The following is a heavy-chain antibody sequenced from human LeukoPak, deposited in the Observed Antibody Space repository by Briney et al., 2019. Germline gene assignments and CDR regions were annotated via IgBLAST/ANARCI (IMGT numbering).Heavy chain of an antibody. CDR2: ISSSSSYI. D-gene: IGHD2-2*01. J-gene: IGHJ4*02. CDR1: GFTFSSYS. V-gene: IGHV3-21*01. CDR3: AKDGFRYCSSTSCSLNY. Sequence: PGGSLRLSCAASGFTFSSYSMDWVRQAPGKGLEWVSSISSSSSYIYYADSVKGRFTISRDNAKNTLYLQMNSLRAEDTAVYYCAKDGFRYCSSTSCSLNYWGQGTLVTVSS.